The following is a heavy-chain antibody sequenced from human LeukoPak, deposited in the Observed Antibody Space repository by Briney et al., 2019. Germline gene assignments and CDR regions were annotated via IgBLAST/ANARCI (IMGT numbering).Heavy chain of an antibody. J-gene: IGHJ3*02. CDR1: GGSFSGYY. CDR3: VKPVWPRDAFDI. CDR2: INHSGST. Sequence: SETLSLTCAVYGGSFSGYYWSWIRQPPGKGLEWIGEINHSGSTNYNPSLKSRVTISVDTSKNQFSLKLSSVTAADTAVYYCVKPVWPRDAFDIWGQGTMVTVSS. D-gene: IGHD1-14*01. V-gene: IGHV4-34*01.